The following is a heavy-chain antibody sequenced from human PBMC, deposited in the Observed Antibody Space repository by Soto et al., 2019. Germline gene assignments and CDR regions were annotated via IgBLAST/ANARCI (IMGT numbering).Heavy chain of an antibody. J-gene: IGHJ6*02. CDR1: GFTFSSYS. CDR3: ARDKQWLVRGYYYGMDV. D-gene: IGHD6-19*01. CDR2: ISSSSSYI. V-gene: IGHV3-21*01. Sequence: GGSLRLSCGASGFTFSSYSMNWVRQAPGKGLEWVSSISSSSSYIYYADSVKGRFTISRDNAKNSLYLQMNSLRAEDTAVYYCARDKQWLVRGYYYGMDVWGQGTTVTVSS.